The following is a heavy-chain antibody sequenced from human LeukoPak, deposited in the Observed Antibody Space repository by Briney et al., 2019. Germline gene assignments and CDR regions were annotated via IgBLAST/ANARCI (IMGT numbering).Heavy chain of an antibody. D-gene: IGHD3-10*01. CDR1: GYTFTSYD. V-gene: IGHV1-8*01. CDR2: MNPNSGNT. Sequence: ASVKVSCKASGYTFTSYDINWARQATGQGLEWMGWMNPNSGNTGYAQKFQGRVTMTRNTSISTAYMELSSLRSEDTAVYYCARPRRFGKNWFDPWGQGTLVTVSS. J-gene: IGHJ5*02. CDR3: ARPRRFGKNWFDP.